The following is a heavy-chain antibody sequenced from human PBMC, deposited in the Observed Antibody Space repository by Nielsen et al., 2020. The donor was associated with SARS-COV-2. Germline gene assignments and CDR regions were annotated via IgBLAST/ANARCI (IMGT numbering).Heavy chain of an antibody. Sequence: ASVKVSCKASGYTFTGYYMHWVRQAPGQGLEWMGRINPNSGGTNYAQKFQGWVTMTRDTSISTSYMELIRMRSDDTDVYYCARAGYSSSWFGSPYYYYGMDVWGQGTTVTVSS. V-gene: IGHV1-2*04. CDR1: GYTFTGYY. CDR3: ARAGYSSSWFGSPYYYYGMDV. D-gene: IGHD6-13*01. CDR2: INPNSGGT. J-gene: IGHJ6*02.